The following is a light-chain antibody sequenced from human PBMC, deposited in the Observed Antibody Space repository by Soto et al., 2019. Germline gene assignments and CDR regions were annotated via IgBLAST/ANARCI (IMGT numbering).Light chain of an antibody. CDR2: AAS. CDR3: LQDYNYPYT. Sequence: AIQMTQSPSSLSASVGDRVTITCRASQGIKTDVAWYQQKPGKAPKLLIYAASSLHGGVPPRFSGSGSGTDFTLTISSLQPEDFATYYCLQDYNYPYTFGQGTKLEIK. CDR1: QGIKTD. V-gene: IGKV1-6*01. J-gene: IGKJ2*01.